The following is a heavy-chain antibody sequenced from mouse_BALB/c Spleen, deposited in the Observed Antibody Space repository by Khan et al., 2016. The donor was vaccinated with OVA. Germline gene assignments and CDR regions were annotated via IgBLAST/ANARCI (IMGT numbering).Heavy chain of an antibody. CDR3: ARGNWAWFAY. CDR1: GFTFSSFG. Sequence: VQLKQSGGGLVQPGGSRKLSCAASGFTFSSFGMHWVRQAPEKGLEWVAYISSDSYTIYYADTVKVRFTISRDNPRKTLFLQMTSLGSEDTAMYYCARGNWAWFAYWGQGTLVTVSA. V-gene: IGHV5-17*02. J-gene: IGHJ3*01. CDR2: ISSDSYTI. D-gene: IGHD4-1*01.